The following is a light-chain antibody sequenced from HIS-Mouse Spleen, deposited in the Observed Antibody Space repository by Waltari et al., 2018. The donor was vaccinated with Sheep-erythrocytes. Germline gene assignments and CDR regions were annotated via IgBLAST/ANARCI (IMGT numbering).Light chain of an antibody. V-gene: IGLV2-11*01. CDR3: CSYAGSYNHV. CDR1: SSDFGGYNY. Sequence: QSALTQPRSVSGSPGQSVTISCTGTSSDFGGYNYVSWYQQQPGKAPKLIIYDVSKRPSVVPDRFSGSKSGNTASLTISGLQAEDEADYYCCSYAGSYNHVFATGTKVTVL. J-gene: IGLJ1*01. CDR2: DVS.